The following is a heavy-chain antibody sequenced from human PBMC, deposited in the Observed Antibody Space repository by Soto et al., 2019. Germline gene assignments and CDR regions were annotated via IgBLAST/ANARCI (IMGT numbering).Heavy chain of an antibody. V-gene: IGHV3-30*03. CDR3: VRSGSSGTYYSGYFDP. D-gene: IGHD3-10*01. CDR2: TSYDGSNT. CDR1: GFTFRTYG. Sequence: GGSLRLSCAASGFTFRTYGMHWVRQAPGKGLDWVAVTSYDGSNTYYADSVKGRFTISRDNSKNTLYLQMNSLGAEDTAAYYCVRSGSSGTYYSGYFDPWGQGSLVTVSS. J-gene: IGHJ5*02.